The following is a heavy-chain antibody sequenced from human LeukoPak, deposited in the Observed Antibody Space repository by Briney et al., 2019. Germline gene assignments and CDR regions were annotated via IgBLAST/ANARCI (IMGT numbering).Heavy chain of an antibody. CDR1: GYTFTSHD. CDR3: ARESYYYDSSGYYPTSAIDY. Sequence: ASVKVSCKASGYTFTSHDINWVRQATGQGLEWMGWMNPNSGNTGYAQKFQGRVTMTRNTSISTAYMELSSLRSDDTAVYYCARESYYYDSSGYYPTSAIDYRGQGTLVTVSS. D-gene: IGHD3-22*01. V-gene: IGHV1-8*01. CDR2: MNPNSGNT. J-gene: IGHJ4*02.